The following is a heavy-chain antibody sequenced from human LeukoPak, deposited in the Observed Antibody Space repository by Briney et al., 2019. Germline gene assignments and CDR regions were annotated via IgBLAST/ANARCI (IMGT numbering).Heavy chain of an antibody. V-gene: IGHV3-21*01. J-gene: IGHJ4*02. CDR3: ARGARGYCDSSGYYLDY. Sequence: VGSLRLSCAASGFTFSSYSMNWVRPAAGKGLEWVSSISSSSSYIYYADSVKGRFTISRDNAKNSLYLQMNSLRAEDTAVYYCARGARGYCDSSGYYLDYWGQGTLVTVSS. D-gene: IGHD3-22*01. CDR1: GFTFSSYS. CDR2: ISSSSSYI.